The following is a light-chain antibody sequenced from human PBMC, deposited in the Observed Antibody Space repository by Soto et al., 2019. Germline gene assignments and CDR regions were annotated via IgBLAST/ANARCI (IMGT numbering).Light chain of an antibody. V-gene: IGLV1-44*01. CDR3: AAWDDSLTGYV. CDR2: SGN. CDR1: NSNIGTNT. J-gene: IGLJ1*01. Sequence: SVLTQPPSASGTPGQRVTISCSGSNSNIGTNTVNWYQQLPGTAPKLLIYSGNQRPSGVPDRFSASKSGTSASLAISGLQSEDEADYYCAAWDDSLTGYVFGPGTKVTVL.